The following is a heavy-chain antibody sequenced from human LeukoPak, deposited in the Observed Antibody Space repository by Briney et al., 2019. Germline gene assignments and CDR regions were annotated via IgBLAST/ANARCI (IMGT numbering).Heavy chain of an antibody. CDR2: ISWNSGSI. CDR3: ARRWLHGDHFDY. Sequence: GGSLRLSCAASGFTFDDYAMHWVRQAPGKGLEWVSGISWNSGSIGYADSVKGRFTISRDNAKNSLYLQMNSLRAEDMALYYCARRWLHGDHFDYWGQGTLVTVSS. CDR1: GFTFDDYA. D-gene: IGHD5-24*01. V-gene: IGHV3-9*03. J-gene: IGHJ4*02.